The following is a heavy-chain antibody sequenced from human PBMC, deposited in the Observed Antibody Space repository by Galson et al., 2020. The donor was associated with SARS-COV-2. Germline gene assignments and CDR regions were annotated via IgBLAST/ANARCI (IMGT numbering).Heavy chain of an antibody. Sequence: SQTLSLTCAVYGGSFSGYSWTWIRLPPGKGLEWIGEVNVGGNTNYSPSLRSRVTISVDTSKNQFSLNLRSLTAADTALYYCARGHRGVVPSPVLGLGPYYSYYYMDVWGKGTAVTVSS. V-gene: IGHV4-34*01. CDR3: ARGHRGVVPSPVLGLGPYYSYYYMDV. CDR1: GGSFSGYS. D-gene: IGHD3-10*01. J-gene: IGHJ6*03. CDR2: VNVGGNT.